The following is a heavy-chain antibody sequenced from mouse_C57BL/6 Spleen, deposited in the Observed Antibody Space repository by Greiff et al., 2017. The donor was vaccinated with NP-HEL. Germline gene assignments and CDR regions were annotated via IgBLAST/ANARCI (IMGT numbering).Heavy chain of an antibody. D-gene: IGHD1-1*01. Sequence: QVQLQQSGAELVKPGASVKISCKASGYAFSSYWMNWVKQRPGKGLEWIGQIYPGDGDTNYNGKFKGKATLTADKSSSTAYMQLSSLTSEDSAVYFCARRGTTVRVYFDYWGQGTTLTVSS. CDR1: GYAFSSYW. CDR3: ARRGTTVRVYFDY. V-gene: IGHV1-80*01. J-gene: IGHJ2*01. CDR2: IYPGDGDT.